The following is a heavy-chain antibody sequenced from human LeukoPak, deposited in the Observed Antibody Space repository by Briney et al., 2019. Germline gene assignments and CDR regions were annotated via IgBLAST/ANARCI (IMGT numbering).Heavy chain of an antibody. CDR1: GFTFSSYG. Sequence: GGSLRLSCAASGFTFSSYGMHWVRQAPGKGLEWVAVIWYDGSNKYYADSVKGRFTISRDNSKNTLYLQMNSLRAEDTAVYYCARGHITPYYFDYWGQGTLVTVPS. V-gene: IGHV3-33*01. CDR3: ARGHITPYYFDY. D-gene: IGHD2-21*01. CDR2: IWYDGSNK. J-gene: IGHJ4*02.